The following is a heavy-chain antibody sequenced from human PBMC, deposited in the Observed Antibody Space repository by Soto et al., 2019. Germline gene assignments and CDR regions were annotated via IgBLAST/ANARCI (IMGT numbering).Heavy chain of an antibody. D-gene: IGHD3-22*01. CDR2: IYFTGST. CDR3: ARVGPWVPYYYDSSPYTFENWFDP. CDR1: NASISTYY. Sequence: SETLSLTCTVSNASISTYYWSWIRQPPGKGLEWIGYIYFTGSTNYNPSLKSRVTISVDTSKNHFSLKLSSVTAADTAVYYCARVGPWVPYYYDSSPYTFENWFDPWGQGTLVTVSS. J-gene: IGHJ5*02. V-gene: IGHV4-59*08.